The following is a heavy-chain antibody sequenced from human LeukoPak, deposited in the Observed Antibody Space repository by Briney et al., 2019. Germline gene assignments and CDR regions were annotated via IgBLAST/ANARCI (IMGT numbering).Heavy chain of an antibody. Sequence: ASVKVSCKASGYTFTNYYIHWVRQAPGHGLDWMGISNPSGDSTNYAQKFQGRVTMTRDTSTSTVYMDLSSLRSEDTAVYYCARWTTTFLDYWGQGTLVTVSS. CDR2: SNPSGDST. J-gene: IGHJ4*02. CDR1: GYTFTNYY. CDR3: ARWTTTFLDY. V-gene: IGHV1-46*01. D-gene: IGHD1-1*01.